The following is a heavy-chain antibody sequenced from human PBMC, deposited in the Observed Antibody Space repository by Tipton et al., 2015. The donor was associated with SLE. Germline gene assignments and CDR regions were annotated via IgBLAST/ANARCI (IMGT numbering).Heavy chain of an antibody. J-gene: IGHJ4*02. CDR1: GISISTHY. V-gene: IGHV4-59*11. CDR2: MHNSGDS. D-gene: IGHD7-27*01. Sequence: GLVKPSDTLSLTCKVSGISISTHYWSWIRQPLGKGLEWIGQMHNSGDSTYNPSLKSRVTMSVDTSKNHFSLKLTSVIAADTAVYYCARDIEAPGDFLYFDYWGQGILVTVSS. CDR3: ARDIEAPGDFLYFDY.